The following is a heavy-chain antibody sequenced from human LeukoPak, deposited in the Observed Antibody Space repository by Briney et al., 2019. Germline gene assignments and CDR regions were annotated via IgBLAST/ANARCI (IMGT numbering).Heavy chain of an antibody. D-gene: IGHD2-21*02. J-gene: IGHJ4*02. CDR1: GFTFSNAW. CDR2: IKSKTDGGTT. V-gene: IGHV3-15*01. CDR3: TTSPYCGGDCYS. Sequence: GGSLRLSCAASGFTFSNAWMSWVRQAPGKGLEWVGRIKSKTDGGTTDYAAPVKGRFTISRDDSKITLYLQMNSLKTEDTAVYYCTTSPYCGGDCYSWGQGTLVTVSS.